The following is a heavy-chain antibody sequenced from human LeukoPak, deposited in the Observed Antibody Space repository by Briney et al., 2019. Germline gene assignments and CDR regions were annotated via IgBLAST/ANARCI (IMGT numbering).Heavy chain of an antibody. Sequence: GGSLRLSCAASGFTFSTYSMNWVRQAPGRGLEWVSSISSGSSYIYYADSVKGRFTISRDNAKNSLYLQMNSLRAEDTAMYFCARVPSDYWGQGTLVTVSS. CDR3: ARVPSDY. J-gene: IGHJ4*02. CDR2: ISSGSSYI. CDR1: GFTFSTYS. V-gene: IGHV3-21*01.